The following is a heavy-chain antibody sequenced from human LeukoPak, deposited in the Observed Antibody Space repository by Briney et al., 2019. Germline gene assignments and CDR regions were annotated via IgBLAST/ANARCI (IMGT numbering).Heavy chain of an antibody. J-gene: IGHJ6*02. CDR3: ASGRQQLAHYGMDV. V-gene: IGHV4-59*01. CDR2: IYYSGSP. D-gene: IGHD6-13*01. CDR1: GGSISSYY. Sequence: SETLSLTCTVSGGSISSYYWSWIRQPPGKGLEWIGYIYYSGSPNYNPSLKSRVTISVDTSKNQFSLNLSSVTAADTAVYYCASGRQQLAHYGMDVWGQGTTVSVSS.